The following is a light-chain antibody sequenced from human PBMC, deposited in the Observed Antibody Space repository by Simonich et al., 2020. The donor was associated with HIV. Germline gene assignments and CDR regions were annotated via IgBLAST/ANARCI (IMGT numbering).Light chain of an antibody. V-gene: IGKV3-11*01. CDR2: DAS. CDR3: QQRSNWPPFT. CDR1: KGVSSY. Sequence: EIVLTQSPATLSLSPGERATLSCRASKGVSSYLAWYQQKPGQAPRLLIYDASNRATGIPARFSGSGSGTDFTLTISSLEPEDFAVYYCQQRSNWPPFTFGGGTKVEIK. J-gene: IGKJ4*01.